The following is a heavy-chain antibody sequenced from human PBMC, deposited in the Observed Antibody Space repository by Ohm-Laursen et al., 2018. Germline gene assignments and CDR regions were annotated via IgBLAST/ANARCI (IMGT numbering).Heavy chain of an antibody. D-gene: IGHD2-15*01. Sequence: SLRLSCTASGFTFSNYAMHWVRQAPGKGLEWVAVIWYDGSNQESADSVKGRFTISRDNSKSTLYLQLNSLRAEDTAVYQCVRDVSYCSGGSCYTYSGLDVWGQGTTVTVSS. CDR1: GFTFSNYA. J-gene: IGHJ6*02. V-gene: IGHV3-33*08. CDR2: IWYDGSNQ. CDR3: VRDVSYCSGGSCYTYSGLDV.